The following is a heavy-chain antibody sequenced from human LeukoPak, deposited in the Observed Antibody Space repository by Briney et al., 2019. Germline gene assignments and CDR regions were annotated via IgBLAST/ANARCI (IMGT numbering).Heavy chain of an antibody. CDR3: VASSLGPGALDY. Sequence: PGGSLRLSCAASGFTFSDHYMDWVRQAPGKGLEWVGRTRDKAASYTTEYAASVKGRFTVSRDDSKNSLYLQMNSLRTEDTAVYYFVASSLGPGALDYWGQGTLVTVSS. D-gene: IGHD7-27*01. CDR2: TRDKAASYTT. J-gene: IGHJ4*02. CDR1: GFTFSDHY. V-gene: IGHV3-72*01.